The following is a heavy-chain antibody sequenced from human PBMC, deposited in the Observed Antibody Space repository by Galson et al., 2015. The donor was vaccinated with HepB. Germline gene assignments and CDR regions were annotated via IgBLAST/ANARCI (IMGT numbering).Heavy chain of an antibody. CDR3: AKEIVPGEWELLPGDY. CDR2: ISGSGGST. Sequence: SLRLSCAASGFTFSSYAVSWVRQAPGKGLEWVSAISGSGGSTYYADSVKGRFTISRDNSKNTLYLQMNSLRAEDTAVYYCAKEIVPGEWELLPGDYWGQGTLVTVSS. CDR1: GFTFSSYA. D-gene: IGHD1-26*01. V-gene: IGHV3-23*01. J-gene: IGHJ4*02.